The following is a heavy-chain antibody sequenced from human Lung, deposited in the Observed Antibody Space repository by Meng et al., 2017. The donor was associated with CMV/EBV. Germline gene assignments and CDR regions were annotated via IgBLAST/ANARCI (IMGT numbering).Heavy chain of an antibody. J-gene: IGHJ6*02. CDR1: GFTFSSYS. CDR3: TRDVSPRSSAYFAIYYFYAVDV. CDR2: IGNSGAYI. V-gene: IGHV3-21*01. D-gene: IGHD6-19*01. Sequence: ESXKISXAASGFTFSSYSMNWVRQAPGKGLEWVSSIGNSGAYIYYADSVKGRFSISRDNAQNSLYLHMNSLRAEDTAVYYCTRDVSPRSSAYFAIYYFYAVDVWGQRTAVTVSS.